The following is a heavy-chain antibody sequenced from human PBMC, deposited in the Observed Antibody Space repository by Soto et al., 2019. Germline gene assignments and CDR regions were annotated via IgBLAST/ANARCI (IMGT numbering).Heavy chain of an antibody. D-gene: IGHD3-22*01. Sequence: QVQLQQWGAGLLKPSETLSLTCAVYGGSFSGYDWSWIRQPPGKGLEWIGEINHSGSTNYNPSLKSRVTISVDTSKNQFSLKLSSVTAADTAVYYCASLYYYDSSGYFEHKDYWGQGTLVTVSS. CDR2: INHSGST. J-gene: IGHJ4*02. CDR1: GGSFSGYD. CDR3: ASLYYYDSSGYFEHKDY. V-gene: IGHV4-34*01.